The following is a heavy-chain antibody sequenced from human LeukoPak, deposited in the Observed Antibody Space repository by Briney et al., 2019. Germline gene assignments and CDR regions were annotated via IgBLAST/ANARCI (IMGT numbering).Heavy chain of an antibody. CDR2: IIPIFGTA. CDR3: ANLYSSGWTRFDY. D-gene: IGHD6-19*01. Sequence: VASVKVSCKASGGTFSSYAISWVRQAPGQGLEWMGGIIPIFGTANYAQKFQGRVTMTRDTSISTAYMELSRLRSDDTAVYYCANLYSSGWTRFDYWGQGTLVTVSS. CDR1: GGTFSSYA. J-gene: IGHJ4*02. V-gene: IGHV1-69*05.